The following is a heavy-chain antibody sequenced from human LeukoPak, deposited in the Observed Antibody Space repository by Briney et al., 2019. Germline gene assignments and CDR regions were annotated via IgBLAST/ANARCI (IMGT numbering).Heavy chain of an antibody. CDR1: GGSISSSSYY. CDR2: IYYSGST. CDR3: ARDGGIVGATRAFDI. J-gene: IGHJ3*02. Sequence: SETLSLTCTVSGGSISSSSYYWGWIRQPPGKGLEWIGSIYYSGSTYYNPSLKSRVTISVDTSKNQFSLKLSSVTAADTAVYYCARDGGIVGATRAFDIWGQGTMVTVSS. D-gene: IGHD1-26*01. V-gene: IGHV4-39*07.